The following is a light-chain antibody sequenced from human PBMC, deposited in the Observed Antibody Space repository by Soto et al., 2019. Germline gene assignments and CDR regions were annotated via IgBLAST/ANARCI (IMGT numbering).Light chain of an antibody. V-gene: IGLV2-11*01. CDR1: SSDVGGYYY. CDR2: DVS. Sequence: QSALTQPRSVSGSPGQSVTISCTGTSSDVGGYYYVSWYQQHPGKVPKLMIFDVSKRPSGVPDRFSGSKSGNTASLTISGIQAEDEADYYCCSYAGSYTFVFGTGTKLTVL. J-gene: IGLJ1*01. CDR3: CSYAGSYTFV.